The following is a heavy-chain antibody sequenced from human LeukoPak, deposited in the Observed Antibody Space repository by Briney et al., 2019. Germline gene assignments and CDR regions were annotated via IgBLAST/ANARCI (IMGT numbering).Heavy chain of an antibody. V-gene: IGHV3-20*04. CDR1: GFTFYGYG. D-gene: IGHD1-26*01. CDR2: INWNGGST. J-gene: IGHJ6*03. CDR3: ARGRVGATDYYSYVYV. Sequence: GGSLRLSCAASGFTFYGYGMSWVRQAPGKGLEWFTGINWNGGSTGYANPAKSRFTLYRDKAKNSLYLQMNSLRPADTGLYYCARGRVGATDYYSYVYVWGKGGTVSVSS.